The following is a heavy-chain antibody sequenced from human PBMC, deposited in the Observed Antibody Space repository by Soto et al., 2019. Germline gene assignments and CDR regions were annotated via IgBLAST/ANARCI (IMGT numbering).Heavy chain of an antibody. Sequence: SVKVSCKASGGTFSNYAINWVRQAPGQGLEWMGGIIPMFGAANYAQQFQGRVTITADGSTTTAYLELSSLRSEDTAVYYCAKAGVEGPGYILSPDDFEIWGQGTMGTVSS. J-gene: IGHJ3*02. CDR1: GGTFSNYA. D-gene: IGHD5-12*01. CDR2: IIPMFGAA. V-gene: IGHV1-69*13. CDR3: AKAGVEGPGYILSPDDFEI.